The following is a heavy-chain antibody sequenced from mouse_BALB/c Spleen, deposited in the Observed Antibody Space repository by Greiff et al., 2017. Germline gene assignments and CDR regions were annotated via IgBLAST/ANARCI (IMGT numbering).Heavy chain of an antibody. D-gene: IGHD1-1*01. CDR2: IDPANGNT. J-gene: IGHJ2*01. CDR1: GFNIKDTY. CDR3: ARWSYYGFDY. Sequence: VQLQQSGAELVKPGASVKLSCTASGFNIKDTYMHWVRQRPEQGLEWIGRIDPANGNTKYDPKFQGKATITADTSSNTAYLQLSSLTSEDTAVYYCARWSYYGFDYWGQGTTLTVSS. V-gene: IGHV14-3*02.